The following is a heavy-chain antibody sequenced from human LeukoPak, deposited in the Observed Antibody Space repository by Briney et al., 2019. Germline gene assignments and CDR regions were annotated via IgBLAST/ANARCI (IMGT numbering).Heavy chain of an antibody. V-gene: IGHV1-69*04. Sequence: ASVKVSCKASGGTFSSYAISWVRQAPGQGLEWMGRIIPILGIANYAQKFQGRVTITADKSTSTAYMELRSLRSDDTAVYYCARVVPAASDAFDIWGQGTMVTVSS. J-gene: IGHJ3*02. CDR3: ARVVPAASDAFDI. CDR2: IIPILGIA. CDR1: GGTFSSYA. D-gene: IGHD2-2*01.